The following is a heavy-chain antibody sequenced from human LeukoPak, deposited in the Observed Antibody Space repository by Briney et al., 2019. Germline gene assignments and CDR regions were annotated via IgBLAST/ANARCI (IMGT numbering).Heavy chain of an antibody. CDR2: ISSSGSTI. CDR3: ARVDYGGNGGNDY. D-gene: IGHD4-23*01. J-gene: IGHJ4*02. Sequence: PGGSLRLSCAASGFTFSSYEMNWVRQAPGKGLEWVSYISSSGSTIYYADSVKGRFTISRDNAKNSLYLQMNSLRAEDTAVYYCARVDYGGNGGNDYWGQGTLVTVSS. CDR1: GFTFSSYE. V-gene: IGHV3-48*03.